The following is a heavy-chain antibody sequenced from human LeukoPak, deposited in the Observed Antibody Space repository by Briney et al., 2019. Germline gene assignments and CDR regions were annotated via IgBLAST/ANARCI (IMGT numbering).Heavy chain of an antibody. CDR3: AGYCGGDCYPLYRIDY. Sequence: SETLSLTSAVYGGSFSGYYWSWIRQPPGKGLEWIGEINHSGSTNYNPSLKSRVTISVDTSKNQFALKLSSVTAADTAVYYCAGYCGGDCYPLYRIDYWGQGTLVTVSS. D-gene: IGHD2-21*01. J-gene: IGHJ4*02. CDR1: GGSFSGYY. V-gene: IGHV4-34*01. CDR2: INHSGST.